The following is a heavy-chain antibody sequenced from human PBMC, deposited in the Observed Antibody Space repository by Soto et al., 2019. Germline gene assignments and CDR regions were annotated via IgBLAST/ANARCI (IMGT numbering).Heavy chain of an antibody. D-gene: IGHD2-21*01. CDR1: GGSISDGAYY. J-gene: IGHJ4*02. Sequence: QVQLQESGPGLVKPSQTLSLTCTVSGGSISDGAYYWSWIRQPPGKGLEWIWHIYDSGNTYNNPSLKSRLTISVDTSKNHFSLNLNSVTAADTAVYYCASGLSGDKVDQGGQGTLVTVSS. CDR3: ASGLSGDKVDQ. CDR2: IYDSGNT. V-gene: IGHV4-30-4*01.